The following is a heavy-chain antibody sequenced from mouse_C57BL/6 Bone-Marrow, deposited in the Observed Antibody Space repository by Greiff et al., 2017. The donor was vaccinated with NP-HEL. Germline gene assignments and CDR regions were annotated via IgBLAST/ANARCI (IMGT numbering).Heavy chain of an antibody. D-gene: IGHD2-5*01. CDR1: GYTFTSYW. J-gene: IGHJ1*03. V-gene: IGHV1-69*01. CDR3: ARGVYSIHWYFDV. CDR2: IDPSDSYT. Sequence: QVQLQQPGAELVMPGASVKLSCKASGYTFTSYWMHWVKQRPGQGLEWIGEIDPSDSYTNYNQKFKGKSTLTVDKSSSKAYMQLSSLTSEDSAVYYCARGVYSIHWYFDVWGTGTTVTVSS.